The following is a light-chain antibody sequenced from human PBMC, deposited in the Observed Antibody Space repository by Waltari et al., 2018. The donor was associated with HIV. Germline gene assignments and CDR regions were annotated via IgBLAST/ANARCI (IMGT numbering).Light chain of an antibody. Sequence: IVLTQSPGTLSLSPGERVRLSCRASQTITSNYLAWFQQIPGQAPRLLIYGASNRATGIPDRFRGSGSGTDFTLTISRLEPEDFAVYYCHQYGETSYTFGQGTKLEIK. J-gene: IGKJ2*01. CDR1: QTITSNY. CDR3: HQYGETSYT. CDR2: GAS. V-gene: IGKV3-20*01.